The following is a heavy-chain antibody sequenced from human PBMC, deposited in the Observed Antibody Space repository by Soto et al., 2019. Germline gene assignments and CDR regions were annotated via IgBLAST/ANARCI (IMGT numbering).Heavy chain of an antibody. CDR2: ISAYNGNT. CDR1: GYTFTSYG. V-gene: IGHV1-18*01. D-gene: IGHD4-17*01. CDR3: ARDNGYGDYADPYYDGMDV. Sequence: QVQLVQSGAEVKKPGASVKVSCKASGYTFTSYGISWVRQAPGQGLEWMGWISAYNGNTNYAQKLQGRVTMTTDTSTSTAYLELRSLRSDDTAVYYCARDNGYGDYADPYYDGMDVWGQGTTVTVSS. J-gene: IGHJ6*02.